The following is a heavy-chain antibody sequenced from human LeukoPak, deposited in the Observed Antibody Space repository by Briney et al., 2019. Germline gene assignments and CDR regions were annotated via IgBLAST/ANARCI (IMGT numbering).Heavy chain of an antibody. CDR3: ARGGDYYDSSGHLGY. V-gene: IGHV4-61*02. CDR1: GGSISSGSYY. Sequence: SETLSLTCTVSGGSISSGSYYWSWIRQPAGKGLEWIGRIYTSGSTNYNPSLKSRVTISVDTSKNQFSLKLSYVTAADTAVYYCARGGDYYDSSGHLGYWGQGTLVTVSS. D-gene: IGHD3-22*01. CDR2: IYTSGST. J-gene: IGHJ4*02.